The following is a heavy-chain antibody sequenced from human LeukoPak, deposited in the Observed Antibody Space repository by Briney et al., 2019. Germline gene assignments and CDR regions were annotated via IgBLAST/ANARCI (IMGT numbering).Heavy chain of an antibody. CDR3: VRDRDGSGYYYLY. J-gene: IGHJ4*02. Sequence: PGGSLRLSCAASGFTFSSFSMNWVRQAPGKGLEWVSYISSGSGTIYYADSVKGRFTISRDNAKNSLFLQMNSLRAEDTALYYCVRDRDGSGYYYLYWGRGTLVTVSS. CDR1: GFTFSSFS. CDR2: ISSGSGTI. D-gene: IGHD3-22*01. V-gene: IGHV3-48*01.